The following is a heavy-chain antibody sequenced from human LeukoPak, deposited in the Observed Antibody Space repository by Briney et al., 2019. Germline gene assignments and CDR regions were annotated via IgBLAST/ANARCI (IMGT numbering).Heavy chain of an antibody. V-gene: IGHV1-69*05. CDR1: GGTFTSYA. Sequence: ASVKVSCKASGGTFTSYAISWVRQAPGQGREWMGGIIPIFGTANYAQKFQGRVTITTDGSTSTAYMDLSSLRSDDTAVYYCASSSYGKFDYWGQGALVTVSS. J-gene: IGHJ4*02. CDR3: ASSSYGKFDY. D-gene: IGHD5-18*01. CDR2: IIPIFGTA.